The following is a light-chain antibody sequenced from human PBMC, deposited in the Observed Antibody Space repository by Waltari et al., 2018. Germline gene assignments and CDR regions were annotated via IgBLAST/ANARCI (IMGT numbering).Light chain of an antibody. CDR2: DGY. CDR1: QDISSW. J-gene: IGKJ1*01. CDR3: HQYYSYRGT. Sequence: DIQMTQSPSSVSASVGDGVPITCRASQDISSWLPWYQQKPGKAPNLLIYDGYSLQSGVPSRFSGSGSGTVFTLTISSLQPEDFATYYCHQYYSYRGTFGQGTKVEIK. V-gene: IGKV1D-16*01.